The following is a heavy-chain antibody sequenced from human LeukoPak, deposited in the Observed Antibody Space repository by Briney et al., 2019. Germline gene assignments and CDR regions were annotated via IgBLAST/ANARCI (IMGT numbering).Heavy chain of an antibody. CDR2: ISGSGGST. Sequence: GGSLRLSCAASGFTFSSYAMSWVRQAPGKGLEWVSAISGSGGSTYYADSVKGRFTISRDNSKNTLYLQMNSLRAQDTAVYYCAKDQRFLEWLYDYWGQGTLVTVSS. D-gene: IGHD3-3*01. J-gene: IGHJ4*02. V-gene: IGHV3-23*01. CDR3: AKDQRFLEWLYDY. CDR1: GFTFSSYA.